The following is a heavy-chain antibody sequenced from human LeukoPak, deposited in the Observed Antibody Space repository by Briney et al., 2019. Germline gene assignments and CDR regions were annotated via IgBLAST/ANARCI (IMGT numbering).Heavy chain of an antibody. J-gene: IGHJ4*02. CDR3: AREGGYSYGGLFDY. Sequence: QPGGSLRLSCAASGFTFSSYWMSWVRQAPGKGLEWVANIKQDGSEKYYVDSVKGRFTISRDNAKNSLYLQMNSLRAEDTAVYYCAREGGYSYGGLFDYWGQGTLVTVSS. CDR2: IKQDGSEK. CDR1: GFTFSSYW. D-gene: IGHD5-18*01. V-gene: IGHV3-7*01.